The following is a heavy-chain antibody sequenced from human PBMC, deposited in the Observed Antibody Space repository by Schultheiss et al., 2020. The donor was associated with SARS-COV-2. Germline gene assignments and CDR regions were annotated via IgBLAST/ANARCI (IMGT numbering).Heavy chain of an antibody. CDR1: GFTFSSYA. V-gene: IGHV3-21*01. CDR3: ATARVAPLD. Sequence: GESLKISCAASGFTFSSYAMSWVRQAPGKGLEWVSSISSSSSYIYYADSVKGRFTISRDNAKNSLYLQMNSLRAEDTAVYYCATARVAPLDWGQGTLVTVSS. J-gene: IGHJ4*02. D-gene: IGHD4-23*01. CDR2: ISSSSSYI.